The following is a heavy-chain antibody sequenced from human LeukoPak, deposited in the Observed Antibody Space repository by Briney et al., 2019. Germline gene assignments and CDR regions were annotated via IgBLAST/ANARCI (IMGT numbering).Heavy chain of an antibody. CDR3: ARDRGGTTSPFFDY. Sequence: GGSLRLSCAASGFTFDDYGMSWVRQGPGKGLEWVASINWNSGSTDYADFVKGRFTISRDNAKNSLYLQMNSLRAEDTALYHCARDRGGTTSPFFDYWGKGTLVTVSS. CDR1: GFTFDDYG. V-gene: IGHV3-20*01. D-gene: IGHD2/OR15-2a*01. J-gene: IGHJ4*02. CDR2: INWNSGST.